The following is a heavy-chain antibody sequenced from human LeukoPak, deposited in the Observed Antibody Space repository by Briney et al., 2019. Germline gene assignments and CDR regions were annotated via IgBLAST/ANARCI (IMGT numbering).Heavy chain of an antibody. CDR3: AKDKGWIQLWLDYFDY. V-gene: IGHV3-23*01. D-gene: IGHD5-18*01. CDR1: GFTFSSYA. J-gene: IGHJ4*02. Sequence: GGSLRLSCAASGFTFSSYAMSWVRQAPGKGLEWVSAISGSGGSTYYADSVKGRFTISRDNSKNTLYLQMSSLRAEDTAVYYCAKDKGWIQLWLDYFDYWGQGTLVTVSS. CDR2: ISGSGGST.